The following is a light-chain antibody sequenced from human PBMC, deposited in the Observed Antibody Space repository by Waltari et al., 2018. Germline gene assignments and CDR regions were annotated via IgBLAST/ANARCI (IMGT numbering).Light chain of an antibody. Sequence: DIQMTQSPSTLSAFVGDRVTITCRASQSINNRLALYQQKPGKAPNVLIYKTSLLESGVPSRFSGGGSGTEFTLTISSLQPDDSATYFCQQYDSYPVTFGGGTKVQIK. CDR3: QQYDSYPVT. J-gene: IGKJ4*01. CDR1: QSINNR. CDR2: KTS. V-gene: IGKV1-5*03.